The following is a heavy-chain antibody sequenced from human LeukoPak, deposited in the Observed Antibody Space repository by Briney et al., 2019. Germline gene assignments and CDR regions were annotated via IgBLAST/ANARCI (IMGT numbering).Heavy chain of an antibody. D-gene: IGHD7-27*01. CDR1: GGSFSGYY. Sequence: SETLSLTCAVYGGSFSGYYWSWIRQPPGKGLEWIGEINHSGSTNYNPSLKSRVTISVDTPKNQFSLKLSSVTAADTAVYYCARDVGTGDRPYWGQGTLVTVSS. CDR3: ARDVGTGDRPY. CDR2: INHSGST. V-gene: IGHV4-34*01. J-gene: IGHJ4*02.